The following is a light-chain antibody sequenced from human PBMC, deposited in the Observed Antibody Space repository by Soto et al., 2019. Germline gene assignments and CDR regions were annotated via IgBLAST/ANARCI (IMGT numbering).Light chain of an antibody. Sequence: DIVMTQSPDSLSLSPGERATLSCRASQSVSSYLAWYQQKPGQAPRLIIYDASNRATGIPARFSGSGSGTDFTLTISSLEPEDFAVYCCQQYGNSPTITFGQGTRLEIK. J-gene: IGKJ5*01. CDR2: DAS. CDR3: QQYGNSPTIT. V-gene: IGKV3-11*01. CDR1: QSVSSY.